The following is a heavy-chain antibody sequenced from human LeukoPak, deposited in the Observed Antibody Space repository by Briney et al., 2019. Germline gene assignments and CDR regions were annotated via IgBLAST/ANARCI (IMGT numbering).Heavy chain of an antibody. CDR2: IYYTGSS. D-gene: IGHD7-27*01. V-gene: IGHV4-59*02. J-gene: IGHJ4*01. CDR3: ASRKLGNDY. CDR1: GGSVSDYY. Sequence: SETLSLTCTVSGGSVSDYYWSWIRQSPGKGLEWISYIYYTGSSSYNPSLRSRVTISADTSKNQFPLKLSSVTAADTAVYYCASRKLGNDYWGQGTLVTVSS.